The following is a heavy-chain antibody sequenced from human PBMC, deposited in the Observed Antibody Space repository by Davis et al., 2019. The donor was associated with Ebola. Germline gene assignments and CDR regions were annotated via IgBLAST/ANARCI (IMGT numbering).Heavy chain of an antibody. CDR1: GFTVSSNY. V-gene: IGHV3-66*01. CDR3: ARDRDGYTY. Sequence: GESLKISCAASGFTVSSNYMSWVRQAPGKGLEWVSVIYSGGSTYYVDSVKGRFTISRDNSKNTLYLQVNSLRAEDTAVYYCARDRDGYTYWGQGTLVTVSS. D-gene: IGHD5-24*01. J-gene: IGHJ4*02. CDR2: IYSGGST.